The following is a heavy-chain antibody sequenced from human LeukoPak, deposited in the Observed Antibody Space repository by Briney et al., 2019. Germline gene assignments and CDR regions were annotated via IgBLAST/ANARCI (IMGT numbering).Heavy chain of an antibody. J-gene: IGHJ6*03. D-gene: IGHD3-9*01. CDR2: IFISGVT. CDR3: ARGGSTLHSAGGHDIEFYYYYYMDV. CDR1: GDSITSGSYY. Sequence: SQTLSLTCTVSGDSITSGSYYWSWIRQPAGKGLERIGRIFISGVTNYNPSLRSRVTMSLDTSKNQFSLKLYSVTAADTAVYYCARGGSTLHSAGGHDIEFYYYYYMDVWGKGTTVTISS. V-gene: IGHV4-61*02.